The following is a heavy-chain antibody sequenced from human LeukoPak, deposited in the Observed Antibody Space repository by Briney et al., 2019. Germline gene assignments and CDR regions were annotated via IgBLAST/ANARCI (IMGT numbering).Heavy chain of an antibody. D-gene: IGHD2-15*01. Sequence: GGSLRLSCAASGFTVSSNYMSWVRQAPGKGLEWVSYISSSGSTIYYADSVKGRFTISRDNAKNSLYLQMNSLRAEDTAVYYCARVPNCSGGSCYWHYYYYYMDVWGKGTTVTVSS. CDR2: ISSSGSTI. CDR1: GFTVSSNY. CDR3: ARVPNCSGGSCYWHYYYYYMDV. J-gene: IGHJ6*03. V-gene: IGHV3-48*01.